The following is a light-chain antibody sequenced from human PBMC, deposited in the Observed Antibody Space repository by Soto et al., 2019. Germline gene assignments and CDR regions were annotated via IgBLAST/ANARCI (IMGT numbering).Light chain of an antibody. Sequence: QSVLTQPPSASGTPGQRVTISCSGNSSNIGSNFVYWYQHPPGTAPKLLIFRNNQRPSGVPDRFSGSKSGTSGSLAISELRSEDEADYFCAAWDDSLSVPVFGGGTQLTVL. CDR3: AAWDDSLSVPV. CDR1: SSNIGSNF. J-gene: IGLJ7*01. CDR2: RNN. V-gene: IGLV1-47*01.